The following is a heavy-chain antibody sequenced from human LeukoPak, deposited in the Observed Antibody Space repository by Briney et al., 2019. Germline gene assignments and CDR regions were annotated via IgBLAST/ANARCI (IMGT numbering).Heavy chain of an antibody. J-gene: IGHJ6*03. V-gene: IGHV1-18*01. D-gene: IGHD5-12*01. Sequence: ASVKVSCKASGYTFTNYGLSCVRQAPGQGLEWMGWISAYNGNTNYAQKLQGRVTMTTDTSTSTAYMELRSLRSDDTAVYYCARTTRGYSGTYYYSSMDVWGKGTTVTISS. CDR3: ARTTRGYSGTYYYSSMDV. CDR2: ISAYNGNT. CDR1: GYTFTNYG.